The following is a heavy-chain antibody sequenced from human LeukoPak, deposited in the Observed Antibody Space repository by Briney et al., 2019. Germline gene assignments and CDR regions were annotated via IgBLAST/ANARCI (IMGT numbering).Heavy chain of an antibody. D-gene: IGHD4-17*01. CDR3: ARVGPNYGDCSGAFDI. Sequence: SQTLSLTCAISGDSVSSNSAAWNWVRQSPSRGLEWLGRTFHRSKWYNDYAVFVKSRITINPDTSKNQFSLQLNSVTPEDTAVYYCARVGPNYGDCSGAFDIWGQGTMVTVSS. J-gene: IGHJ3*02. CDR1: GDSVSSNSAA. CDR2: TFHRSKWYN. V-gene: IGHV6-1*01.